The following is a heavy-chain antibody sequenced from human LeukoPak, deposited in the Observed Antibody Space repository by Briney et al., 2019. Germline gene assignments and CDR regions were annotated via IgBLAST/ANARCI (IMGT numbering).Heavy chain of an antibody. J-gene: IGHJ4*02. CDR1: GFTFSSYS. V-gene: IGHV3-21*01. D-gene: IGHD4-17*01. CDR2: IDSSSSYI. CDR3: ARDRYNYGDFFDY. Sequence: GGSLRLSCAASGFTFSSYSMNWVRQAPGKGLEWASSIDSSSSYIYYADSVKGRFTISRDNAKNSLYLQLNSLRAEDTAVYYCARDRYNYGDFFDYWGQGTLVTVSS.